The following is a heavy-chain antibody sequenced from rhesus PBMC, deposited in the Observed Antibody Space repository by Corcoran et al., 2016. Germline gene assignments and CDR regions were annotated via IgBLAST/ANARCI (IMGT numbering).Heavy chain of an antibody. J-gene: IGHJ4*01. CDR1: GGSISNNY. CDR2: ISVASVST. CDR3: LRDWGAERY. V-gene: IGHV4-173*01. D-gene: IGHD1-14*01. Sequence: QLQLQESGPGLVQPSEILSLTCAVSGGSISNNYWSWNRQPPGKGLEGSGRISVASVSTDYDPSLKSRVTMATAAAKNQVSLKLSAVTAADTAVYYCLRDWGAERYWGQGVLVTVSS.